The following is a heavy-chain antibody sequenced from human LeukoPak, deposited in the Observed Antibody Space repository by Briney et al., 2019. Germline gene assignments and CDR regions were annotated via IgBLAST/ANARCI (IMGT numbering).Heavy chain of an antibody. V-gene: IGHV3-48*03. CDR3: ARTARHLDY. Sequence: GGSLRLSCAASGFTFSSYEMNWVRQAPGKGLECLSYISGSGTDINYADSVRGRFTISRDNAKNLLYLQMNDLRLGDTAVYYCARTARHLDYWGQGTLVTVSS. CDR1: GFTFSSYE. D-gene: IGHD5-18*01. J-gene: IGHJ4*02. CDR2: ISGSGTDI.